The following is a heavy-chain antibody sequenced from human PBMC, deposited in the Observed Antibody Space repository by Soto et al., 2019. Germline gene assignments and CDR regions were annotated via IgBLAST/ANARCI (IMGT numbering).Heavy chain of an antibody. CDR2: IFYNGAT. J-gene: IGHJ4*02. CDR3: AKEGRGSNWDGGKY. CDR1: GGSISSSSYY. V-gene: IGHV4-39*02. Sequence: QVQLQESGPGLVKPSEILSLTCTVSGGSISSSSYYWGWVRQPPGKGLEWIGTIFYNGATQYNLSLKGRVTISIDTSKNQYSLRLSSVTAADTAVYYCAKEGRGSNWDGGKYWGQGTLVTVSS. D-gene: IGHD1-1*01.